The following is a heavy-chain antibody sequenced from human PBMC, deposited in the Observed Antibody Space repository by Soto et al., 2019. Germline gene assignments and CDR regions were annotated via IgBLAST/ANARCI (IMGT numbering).Heavy chain of an antibody. CDR2: MFHSGGA. J-gene: IGHJ4*02. D-gene: IGHD3-3*01. Sequence: WETLSLTCVVSAGSISTYDWWTWLRQPPGKGLEWIGKMFHSGGADYSPSLKSRVTISADSSKNHFSLRLTAVTAADTAVYYCATGNVDSMLEYWGQGTQVTVSS. CDR1: AGSISTYDW. V-gene: IGHV4-4*02. CDR3: ATGNVDSMLEY.